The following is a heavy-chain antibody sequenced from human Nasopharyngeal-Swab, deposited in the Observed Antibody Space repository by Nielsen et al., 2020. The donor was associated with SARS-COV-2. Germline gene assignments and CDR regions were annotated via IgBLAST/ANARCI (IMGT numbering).Heavy chain of an antibody. Sequence: ASVKVSCKASGYTFTSYYMHWVRQAPGQGLEWMGIINPSGGSTSYAQKFQGRVTMTRDTSTSTVYMELSSLRSEDTAVYYCAIMTTVTTWSFGPLDYWGQGTLVTVSS. D-gene: IGHD4-17*01. CDR2: INPSGGST. J-gene: IGHJ4*02. V-gene: IGHV1-46*01. CDR1: GYTFTSYY. CDR3: AIMTTVTTWSFGPLDY.